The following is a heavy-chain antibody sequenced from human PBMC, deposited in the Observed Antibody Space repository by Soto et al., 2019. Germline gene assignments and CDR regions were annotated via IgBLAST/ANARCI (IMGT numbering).Heavy chain of an antibody. J-gene: IGHJ6*02. CDR3: ACHSPRFFYRPEPRAV. CDR1: GGSTSTCY. V-gene: IGHV4-59*08. D-gene: IGHD3-3*01. CDR2: IYSSGST. Sequence: SEDLSLTCTVSGGSTSTCYWSLIRQPPGKGLEWIGYIYSSGSTNYNPSLMSRVTISVDTSKNQFSLKLSSLIAADTAVYYCACHSPRFFYRPEPRAVRGQGTSDIVSS.